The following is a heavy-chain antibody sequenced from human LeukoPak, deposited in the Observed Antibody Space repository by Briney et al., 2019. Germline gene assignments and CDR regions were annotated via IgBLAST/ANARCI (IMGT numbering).Heavy chain of an antibody. CDR3: ARGGYSSSTYYFDY. Sequence: PSETLSLTCAVSGGSISISNWWSWVRQPPGKGLEWIGEFYHSGSTNYNASLKSRVTISVDKSKNQFSLRLNSVTAPDTAVYYCARGGYSSSTYYFDYWRQGTLLSVRS. D-gene: IGHD6-13*01. CDR1: GGSISISNW. V-gene: IGHV4-4*02. J-gene: IGHJ4*02. CDR2: FYHSGST.